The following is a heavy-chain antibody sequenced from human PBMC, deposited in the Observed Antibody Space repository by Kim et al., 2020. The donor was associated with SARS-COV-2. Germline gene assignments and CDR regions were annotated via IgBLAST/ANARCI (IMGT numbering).Heavy chain of an antibody. V-gene: IGHV4-34*01. Sequence: SETLSLTCAVYGGSFSGYYWSWIRQPPGKGLEWIGEINHSGSTNYNPSLKSRVTISVDTSKNQFSLKLSSVTAADTAVYYCATIAAQYPNYYYYYGMDVWGQGTTVTVSS. CDR2: INHSGST. D-gene: IGHD6-6*01. J-gene: IGHJ6*02. CDR1: GGSFSGYY. CDR3: ATIAAQYPNYYYYYGMDV.